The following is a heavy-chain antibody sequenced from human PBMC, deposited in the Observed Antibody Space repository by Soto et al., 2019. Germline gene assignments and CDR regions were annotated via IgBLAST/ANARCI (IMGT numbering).Heavy chain of an antibody. V-gene: IGHV4-31*03. CDR2: IYYSGST. D-gene: IGHD6-13*01. J-gene: IGHJ5*02. CDR1: GGSISSGGYY. CDR3: ARGVIKQQLVLWWFDP. Sequence: QVQLQESGPGLVKPSQTLSLTCTVSGGSISSGGYYWSWIRQHPGKGLEWIGYIYYSGSTYYNPSLKSRVTISVDTSKNQFSLKLSSVTAADTAVYYCARGVIKQQLVLWWFDPWGQGTLVTVSS.